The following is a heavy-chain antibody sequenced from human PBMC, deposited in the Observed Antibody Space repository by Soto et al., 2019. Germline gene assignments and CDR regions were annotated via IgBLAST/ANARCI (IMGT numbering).Heavy chain of an antibody. V-gene: IGHV1-18*04. CDR3: AREGQLGY. CDR2: ISGYNGNT. Sequence: ASVKVSCKASGYTFTGYYMHWVRQAPGQGLEWMGWISGYNGNTNYAERLQGRVTMTTDTSTSTAYMELKTLRYDDTAVYYCAREGQLGYWGQGTPVTVSS. D-gene: IGHD6-6*01. CDR1: GYTFTGYY. J-gene: IGHJ4*02.